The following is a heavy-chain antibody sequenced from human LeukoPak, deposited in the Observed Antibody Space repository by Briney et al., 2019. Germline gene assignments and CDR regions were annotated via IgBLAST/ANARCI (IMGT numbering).Heavy chain of an antibody. CDR3: AAGGGWDPSFGVVTHIDA. V-gene: IGHV3-74*01. Sequence: GGSLRLSCVTSGFTFSGYWMHWVRQGPEKGLELVSRIDYDGHGIIYAYSVEGRFTTARHNVKNTLYLHMNSLRVEDTAVYYCAAGGGWDPSFGVVTHIDAWGKGTTVVVS. CDR2: IDYDGHGI. J-gene: IGHJ6*03. D-gene: IGHD3-3*01. CDR1: GFTFSGYW.